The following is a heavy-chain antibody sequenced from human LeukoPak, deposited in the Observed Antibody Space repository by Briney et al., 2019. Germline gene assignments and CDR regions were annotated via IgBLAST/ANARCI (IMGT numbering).Heavy chain of an antibody. Sequence: GGSLRLSCAASGFTFSSYWMHWVRQSPGKGLVWVSRIKTDGSDTYYADSVRGRFTISRDNAKNTLYLQMDSLRAEDTAVYFCARGDYSSQTLWGQGTLVTVSS. J-gene: IGHJ4*02. CDR1: GFTFSSYW. CDR2: IKTDGSDT. V-gene: IGHV3-74*01. D-gene: IGHD4-11*01. CDR3: ARGDYSSQTL.